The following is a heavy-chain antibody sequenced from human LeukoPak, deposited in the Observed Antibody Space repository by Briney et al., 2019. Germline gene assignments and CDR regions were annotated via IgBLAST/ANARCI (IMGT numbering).Heavy chain of an antibody. J-gene: IGHJ6*03. CDR1: GFTFSDYY. D-gene: IGHD2-8*01. CDR2: ISSSGSTI. V-gene: IGHV3-11*04. CDR3: ARNGPLYYYFYMDV. Sequence: PGGSLRLSCAASGFTFSDYYMSWIRQAPGKGLEWVSYISSSGSTIYYADSVKGRFTIYRDNSKNTLYLQMNRLSAEDTAVYYCARNGPLYYYFYMDVWGKGTTVTVSS.